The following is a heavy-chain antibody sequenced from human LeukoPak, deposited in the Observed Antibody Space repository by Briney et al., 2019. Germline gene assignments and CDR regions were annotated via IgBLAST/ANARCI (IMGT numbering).Heavy chain of an antibody. J-gene: IGHJ4*02. D-gene: IGHD6-25*01. V-gene: IGHV3-21*06. CDR3: APGIAAH. CDR2: ICSSSSYI. CDR1: GFTFSNYS. Sequence: GGSLRLSCVASGFTFSNYSINWVRQAPGKGLEWISFICSSSSYIYYADSVKGRFTISRDNAKNLLYLQMNSLRAEDTAVYYCAPGIAAHWGQGTLVTVSS.